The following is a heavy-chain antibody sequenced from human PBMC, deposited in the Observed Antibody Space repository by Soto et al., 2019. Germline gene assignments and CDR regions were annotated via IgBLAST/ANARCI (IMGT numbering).Heavy chain of an antibody. J-gene: IGHJ6*02. Sequence: GGSLRLSCAASGFTLSSYAMHWVRQAPGKGLEWVAVISYDGSNKYYADSVKGRFTISRDNSKNTLYLQMNSLRAEDTAVYYCARETYYDFWSGPYYGMDVWGQGTTVT. V-gene: IGHV3-30-3*01. D-gene: IGHD3-3*01. CDR3: ARETYYDFWSGPYYGMDV. CDR2: ISYDGSNK. CDR1: GFTLSSYA.